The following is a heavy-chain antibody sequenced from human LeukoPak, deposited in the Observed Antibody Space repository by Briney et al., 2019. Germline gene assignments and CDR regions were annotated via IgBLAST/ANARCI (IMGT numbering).Heavy chain of an antibody. D-gene: IGHD4-17*01. CDR1: RFPPRKYA. Sequence: GGSLRLSCVGSRFPPRKYAMSWVRQAPGKGLEWVSAISGSGGSTYYADSVKGRFTISRDNAKNSLYLQMNSLRAEDTAVYYCARYGDYGLFDYWGQGTLVTVSS. CDR2: ISGSGGST. CDR3: ARYGDYGLFDY. V-gene: IGHV3-23*01. J-gene: IGHJ4*02.